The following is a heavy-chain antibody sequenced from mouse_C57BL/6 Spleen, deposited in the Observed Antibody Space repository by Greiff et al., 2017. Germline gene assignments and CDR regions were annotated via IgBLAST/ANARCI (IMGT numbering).Heavy chain of an antibody. V-gene: IGHV5-6*01. CDR2: ISSGGSYT. D-gene: IGHD1-1*01. CDR1: GFTFSSYG. Sequence: VQLKESGGDLVKPGGSLKLSCAASGFTFSSYGMSWVRQTPDKRLEWVATISSGGSYTYYPDSVKGRFTISRDNAKNTLYLQMSSLKSEDTAMYYCARHEITTVVARYYYAMDYWGQGTSVTVSS. CDR3: ARHEITTVVARYYYAMDY. J-gene: IGHJ4*01.